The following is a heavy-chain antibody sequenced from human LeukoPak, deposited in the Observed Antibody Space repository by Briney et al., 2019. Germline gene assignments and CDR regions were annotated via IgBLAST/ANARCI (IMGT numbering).Heavy chain of an antibody. CDR2: ISYDGGNK. V-gene: IGHV3-30*18. J-gene: IGHJ2*01. CDR1: GFTFSSYG. Sequence: PGRSLRLSCAASGFTFSSYGMHWVRQAPGKGLEWVAVISYDGGNKYYADSVKGRFTISRDNSKNTLYLQMNSLRAEDTAVYYCAKGYLLGVYWCFDLWGRGTLVTVSS. CDR3: AKGYLLGVYWCFDL. D-gene: IGHD3-16*01.